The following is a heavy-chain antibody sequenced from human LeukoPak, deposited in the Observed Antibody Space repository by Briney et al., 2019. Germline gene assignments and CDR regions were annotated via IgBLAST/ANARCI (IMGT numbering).Heavy chain of an antibody. CDR3: ASRKNDDTVTTY. D-gene: IGHD4-11*01. V-gene: IGHV4-34*01. CDR1: GGSFSGYY. Sequence: SETLSLTCAVYGGSFSGYYWSWIRQPPGKGLEWIGEINHSGSTNYNPSLKSRVTISVDTSKNQFSLKLSSVTAADTAVYYCASRKNDDTVTTYWGQGTLVTVSS. J-gene: IGHJ4*02. CDR2: INHSGST.